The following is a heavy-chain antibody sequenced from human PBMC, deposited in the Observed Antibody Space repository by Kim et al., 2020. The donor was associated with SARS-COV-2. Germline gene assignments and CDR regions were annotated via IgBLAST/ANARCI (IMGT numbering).Heavy chain of an antibody. D-gene: IGHD5-18*01. CDR1: GFTFSSYE. CDR3: ASDGVRGYYAFDI. Sequence: GGSLRLSCAASGFTFSSYEMNWVRQAPGKGLEWVSYISSSGSTIYYADSVKGRFTISRDNAKNSLYLQMNSLRAEDTAVYYCASDGVRGYYAFDIWGHGTMVTVSS. J-gene: IGHJ3*02. CDR2: ISSSGSTI. V-gene: IGHV3-48*03.